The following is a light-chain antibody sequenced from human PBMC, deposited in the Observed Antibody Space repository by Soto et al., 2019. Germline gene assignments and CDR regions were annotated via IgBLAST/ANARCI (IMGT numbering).Light chain of an antibody. Sequence: DIQMTQSPSPLSASVGDRFTITWRASQSISSYLNWYQQKPGKAPKLLIYAASSLQSGVPSRFSGSGSGTDFTLTISSLQPEDFATYYCQQSYSTPWTFGQGTKVDIK. V-gene: IGKV1-39*01. J-gene: IGKJ1*01. CDR2: AAS. CDR3: QQSYSTPWT. CDR1: QSISSY.